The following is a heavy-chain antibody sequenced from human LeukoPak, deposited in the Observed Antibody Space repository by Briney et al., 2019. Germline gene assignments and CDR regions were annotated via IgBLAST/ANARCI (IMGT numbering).Heavy chain of an antibody. J-gene: IGHJ5*02. Sequence: SVKASCKASGGTFSSYAISWVRQAPGQGLEWMGGIIPMFGTANYAQKFQGRVTITADESTSTAYMELSSLRSEDTAVYYCARSGRTEGYCSGGSCEFDLWGQGTLVTVSS. V-gene: IGHV1-69*13. D-gene: IGHD2-15*01. CDR1: GGTFSSYA. CDR3: ARSGRTEGYCSGGSCEFDL. CDR2: IIPMFGTA.